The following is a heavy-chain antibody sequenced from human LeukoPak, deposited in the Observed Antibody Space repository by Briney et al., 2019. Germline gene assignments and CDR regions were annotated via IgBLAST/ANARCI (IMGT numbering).Heavy chain of an antibody. CDR3: AREGYCSGGSCYPFDP. CDR2: IIPILGTP. CDR1: GYTFNNYA. V-gene: IGHV1-69*01. D-gene: IGHD2-15*01. J-gene: IGHJ5*02. Sequence: ASVKVSCKASGYTFNNYAISWLRQAPGQGLEWMGGIIPILGTPNYAQKFQGRVTITADESTSTTHMELRSLRSDDAAVYYCAREGYCSGGSCYPFDPWGQGTLVTVSS.